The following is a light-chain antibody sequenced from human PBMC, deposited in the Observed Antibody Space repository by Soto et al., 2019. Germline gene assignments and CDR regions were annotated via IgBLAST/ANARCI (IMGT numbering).Light chain of an antibody. Sequence: QSVLTQPASVSGSPGQSITIACTGTNRDVGCYNLVSWYQQRPGEAPKLIISEVRNRPSGISYRFTGSKSGNTASLTISGLQAEDEADYYCSSYTTTSTLVFGGGTKLTVL. CDR3: SSYTTTSTLV. CDR2: EVR. V-gene: IGLV2-14*01. CDR1: NRDVGCYNL. J-gene: IGLJ3*02.